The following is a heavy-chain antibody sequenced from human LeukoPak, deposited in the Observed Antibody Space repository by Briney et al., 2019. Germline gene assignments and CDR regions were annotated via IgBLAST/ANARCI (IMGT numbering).Heavy chain of an antibody. J-gene: IGHJ4*02. CDR3: ARDSQSMVRETWFDY. D-gene: IGHD3-10*01. Sequence: ASVKVSCKASGYTFTSYYMHWVRQAPGQGLEWMGIINPSGGSTSYAQKFQGRVTMTRDMSTSTVYMELSSLRSEDTAVYYCARDSQSMVRETWFDYWGQGTLVTVSS. CDR2: INPSGGST. CDR1: GYTFTSYY. V-gene: IGHV1-46*01.